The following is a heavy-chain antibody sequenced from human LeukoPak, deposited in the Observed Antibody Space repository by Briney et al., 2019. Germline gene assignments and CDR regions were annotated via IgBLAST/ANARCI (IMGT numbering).Heavy chain of an antibody. CDR1: GGSISSHY. Sequence: SETLSLTCTVSGGSISSHYWSWIRQPPGKGLEWIGHIYYSGSTHHKPFLRSRVTISVDTSKTQFSVNVSSVTDADTAVYYCGRGTISYYFSRNYHSPSFDYWGQGTLVTVSS. CDR2: IYYSGST. J-gene: IGHJ4*02. V-gene: IGHV4-59*11. D-gene: IGHD3-3*01. CDR3: GRGTISYYFSRNYHSPSFDY.